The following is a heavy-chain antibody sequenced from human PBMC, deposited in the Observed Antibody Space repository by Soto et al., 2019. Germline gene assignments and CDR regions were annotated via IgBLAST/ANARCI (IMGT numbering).Heavy chain of an antibody. CDR3: AVPTGY. J-gene: IGHJ4*02. Sequence: QVRVVQSGAEVKKPGASVKVSCKASGYTFTDYDINWVRQAPGEGLEWMGWVSPDHGNAGYAGPFQGRSTMTSDTATKPGFMELPDLRPEDTSGYYCAVPTGYWGKGTKVTVSS. V-gene: IGHV1-8*01. D-gene: IGHD2-8*02. CDR2: VSPDHGNA. CDR1: GYTFTDYD.